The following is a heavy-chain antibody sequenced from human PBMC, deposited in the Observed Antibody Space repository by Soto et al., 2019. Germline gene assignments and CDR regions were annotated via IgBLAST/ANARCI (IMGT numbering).Heavy chain of an antibody. D-gene: IGHD1-26*01. J-gene: IGHJ4*02. V-gene: IGHV3-23*01. CDR2: ISGSGGSS. Sequence: GGSLRLSCAASGFTFSSYAMSWVRQAPGKGLEWVSAISGSGGSSYYADSVKGRFTISRDNSKNTLYLQMNSLRAEDTAVYYCAKDSGSYYYFDYWGQGTLVTVSS. CDR3: AKDSGSYYYFDY. CDR1: GFTFSSYA.